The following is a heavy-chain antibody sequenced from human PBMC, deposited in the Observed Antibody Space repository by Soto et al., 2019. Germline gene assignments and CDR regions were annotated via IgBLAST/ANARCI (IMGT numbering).Heavy chain of an antibody. Sequence: QVHLQESGPGLVKPSEALSLTCTVSGGSVSSGFYYWSWIRQAPGKGLEWIGYMSYDASANYPPSRQSRVSISVDTAKKRFSLRLASVSAADTAVYFCAGGTSWPNSWFASWGQGTPVIVSS. V-gene: IGHV4-61*01. J-gene: IGHJ5*01. CDR1: GGSVSSGFYY. D-gene: IGHD3-16*01. CDR2: MSYDASA. CDR3: AGGTSWPNSWFAS.